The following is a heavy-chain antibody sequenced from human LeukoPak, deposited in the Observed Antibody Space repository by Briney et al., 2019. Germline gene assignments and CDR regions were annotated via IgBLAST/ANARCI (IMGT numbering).Heavy chain of an antibody. V-gene: IGHV3-53*04. D-gene: IGHD3-16*01. CDR2: IYSGGST. CDR1: GFTVSSNY. Sequence: GGSLRLSCAASGFTVSSNYMSWVRQAPGKGLEWVSIIYSGGSTYYADSVKGRFTISRHNSKNALYLQMNSLRAEDTAVYYCAREVGGSAFDIWGQGTMVTVSS. CDR3: AREVGGSAFDI. J-gene: IGHJ3*02.